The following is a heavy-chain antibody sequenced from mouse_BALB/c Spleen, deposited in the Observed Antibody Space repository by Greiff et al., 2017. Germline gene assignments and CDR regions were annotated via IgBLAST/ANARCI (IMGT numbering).Heavy chain of an antibody. CDR3: ARDGNRAMDY. CDR2: IYPGSGNT. V-gene: IGHV1-77*01. CDR1: GYTFTDYY. D-gene: IGHD2-1*01. Sequence: VQLQQSGAELARPGASVKLSCKASGYTFTDYYINWVKQRTGQGLEWIGEIYPGSGNTYYNEKFKGKATLTADKSSSTAYMQLSSLTSEDSAVYFCARDGNRAMDYWGQGTSVTVSS. J-gene: IGHJ4*01.